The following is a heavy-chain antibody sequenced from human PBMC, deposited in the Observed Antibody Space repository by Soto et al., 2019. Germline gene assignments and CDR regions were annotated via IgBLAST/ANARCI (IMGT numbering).Heavy chain of an antibody. J-gene: IGHJ3*02. D-gene: IGHD4-17*01. CDR3: ATTNDYGDYDGWFDAFDI. Sequence: SETLSLTCTVSGGSISSYYWSWIRQPPGKGLEWIGYIYYSGSTNYNPSLKSRVTISVDTSKNQFSLKLSSVTAADTAVYYCATTNDYGDYDGWFDAFDIWGQGTMVTVSS. CDR2: IYYSGST. V-gene: IGHV4-59*08. CDR1: GGSISSYY.